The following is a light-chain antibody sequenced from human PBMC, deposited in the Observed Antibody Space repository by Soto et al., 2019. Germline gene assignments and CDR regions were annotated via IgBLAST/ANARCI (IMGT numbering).Light chain of an antibody. CDR2: GAS. J-gene: IGKJ1*01. CDR1: QSVSSN. Sequence: EIVMTQSPATLSVSPGERATLSCRASQSVSSNLAWYQQKPGQAPSLLIYGASTRATGTPARFSGSGSGTEFTLTISSLQSEDFAVYYCQQYNDWPRTVGQGTKVDIK. V-gene: IGKV3-15*01. CDR3: QQYNDWPRT.